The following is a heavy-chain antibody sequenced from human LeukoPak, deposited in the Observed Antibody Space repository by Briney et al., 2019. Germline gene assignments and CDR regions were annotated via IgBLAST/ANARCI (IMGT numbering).Heavy chain of an antibody. V-gene: IGHV6-1*01. D-gene: IGHD2-2*01. Sequence: SQTLSLTCAISGDSVSSNSVTWHWIRQSPSRGLEWLGRTYYRSTWYNDYAVSVRGRITVNPDTSKNQFSLHLNSVTPEDTAVYYCARRLSQYDCFDPWGQGILVTVSS. CDR1: GDSVSSNSVT. CDR2: TYYRSTWYN. J-gene: IGHJ5*02. CDR3: ARRLSQYDCFDP.